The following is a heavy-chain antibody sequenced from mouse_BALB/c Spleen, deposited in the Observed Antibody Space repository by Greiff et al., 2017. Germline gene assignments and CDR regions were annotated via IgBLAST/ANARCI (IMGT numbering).Heavy chain of an antibody. CDR1: GFTFSSYG. J-gene: IGHJ4*01. CDR3: ARLGYYGSSSDYYAMDY. Sequence: DVMLVESGGDLVKPGGSLKLSCAASGFTFSSYGMSWVRQTPDKRLEWVATISSGGSYTYYPDSVKGRFTISRDNAKNTLYLQMSSLKSEDTAMYYCARLGYYGSSSDYYAMDYWGQGTSVTVSS. CDR2: ISSGGSYT. V-gene: IGHV5-6*02. D-gene: IGHD1-1*01.